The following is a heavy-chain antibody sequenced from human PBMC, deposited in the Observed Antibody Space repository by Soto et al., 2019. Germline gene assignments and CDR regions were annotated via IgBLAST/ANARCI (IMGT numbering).Heavy chain of an antibody. CDR2: IIPILGIA. D-gene: IGHD2-2*01. CDR3: ARVPYCSSPSCDGLDHDY. CDR1: GGTFSSYT. Sequence: QVQLVQSGAEVKKPGSSVKVSCKASGGTFSSYTISWVRQAPGQGLEWMGRIIPILGIANYAQKFQGRVTITADKSTSKAYMELSSLISEDTAVYYCARVPYCSSPSCDGLDHDYLGQGTLGTVSS. V-gene: IGHV1-69*02. J-gene: IGHJ4*02.